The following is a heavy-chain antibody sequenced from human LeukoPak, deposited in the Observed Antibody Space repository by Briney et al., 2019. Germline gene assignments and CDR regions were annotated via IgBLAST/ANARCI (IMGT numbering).Heavy chain of an antibody. CDR2: INHSGST. J-gene: IGHJ5*02. V-gene: IGHV4-34*01. CDR1: GGSFSGYY. Sequence: SETLSLTCAVYGGSFSGYYWSWIRQPPGKGLEWIGEINHSGSTNYNPSLKSRVTISVDTSKNQFSLKLSSVTAADTAVYYCARGRSWFDPWGQGTLVTVSS. CDR3: ARGRSWFDP.